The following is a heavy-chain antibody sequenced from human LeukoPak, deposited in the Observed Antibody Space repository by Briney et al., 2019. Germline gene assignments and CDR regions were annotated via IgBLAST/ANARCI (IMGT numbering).Heavy chain of an antibody. D-gene: IGHD7-27*01. CDR1: GFTFSNYW. CDR2: INQDGGEK. Sequence: GGSLRLSCAASGFTFSNYWMTWVRQAPGKGLEWVANINQDGGEKYYVDSVKGRFTMSRDNAKNSLYLQMNSLRADDTAVYYCARVSWGYFDYWGQGTLVKDSS. V-gene: IGHV3-7*01. J-gene: IGHJ4*02. CDR3: ARVSWGYFDY.